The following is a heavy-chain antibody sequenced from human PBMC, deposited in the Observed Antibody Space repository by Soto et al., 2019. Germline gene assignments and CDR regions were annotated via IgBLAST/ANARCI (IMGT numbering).Heavy chain of an antibody. V-gene: IGHV3-48*01. J-gene: IGHJ4*02. CDR2: ISSSSSTI. D-gene: IGHD3-10*01. CDR1: GFTFSSYS. Sequence: EGQLVESGGGLIQPGGSLRLSCAASGFTFSSYSMNWVRQAPGKGLAWVSYISSSSSTIYYADSEKGRFTISRDNAKNSLYLQMNSLRAEDTAVYYCARGVQPYGSDYWGQGTLVTVSS. CDR3: ARGVQPYGSDY.